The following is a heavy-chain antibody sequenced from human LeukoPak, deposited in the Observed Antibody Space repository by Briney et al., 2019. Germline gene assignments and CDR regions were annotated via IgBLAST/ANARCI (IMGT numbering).Heavy chain of an antibody. CDR3: ARTYYDFWSGYSASHWFDP. CDR2: IDWDDDK. V-gene: IGHV2-70*11. D-gene: IGHD3-3*01. J-gene: IGHJ5*02. CDR1: GFSLSTSGMC. Sequence: ESGPTLVNPTQTLTLTCTFSGFSLSTSGMCVSWIRQPPGKALEWLARIDWDDDKYYSASLKTRLTISKDTSKSQVVLTMTNMDPVDTATYYCARTYYDFWSGYSASHWFDPWGQGTLVTVSS.